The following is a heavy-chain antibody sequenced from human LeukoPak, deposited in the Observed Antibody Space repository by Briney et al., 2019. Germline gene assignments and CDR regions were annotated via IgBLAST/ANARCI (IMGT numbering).Heavy chain of an antibody. J-gene: IGHJ4*02. Sequence: PSETLSLTCAVSGGSISSSNWWSWVRQPPGKGLEWIGEIYHSGSTNYNPSLQSRVTISVETSKNQISLKLTSVTTADTAVYYCTRLTWTDADDFWGQGTLVSVSS. CDR1: GGSISSSNW. CDR2: IYHSGST. D-gene: IGHD3/OR15-3a*01. V-gene: IGHV4-4*02. CDR3: TRLTWTDADDF.